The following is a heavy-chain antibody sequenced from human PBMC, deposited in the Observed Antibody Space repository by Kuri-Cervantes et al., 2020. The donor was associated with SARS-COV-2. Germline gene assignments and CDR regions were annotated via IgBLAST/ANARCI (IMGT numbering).Heavy chain of an antibody. D-gene: IGHD4-23*01. CDR1: GFSFSSYG. J-gene: IGHJ3*02. V-gene: IGHV3-53*01. Sequence: GGSLRLSCAASGFSFSSYGMSWVRQAPGKGLEWVSVIYSGGSTYYADSVKGRFTISRDNSKNTLYLQMNSLRAEDTAVYYCARVTTAVGDAFDIWGQGTMVTVSS. CDR2: IYSGGST. CDR3: ARVTTAVGDAFDI.